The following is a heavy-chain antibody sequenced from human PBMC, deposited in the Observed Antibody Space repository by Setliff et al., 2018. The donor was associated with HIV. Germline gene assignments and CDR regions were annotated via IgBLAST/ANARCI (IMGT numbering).Heavy chain of an antibody. CDR1: GGSFSTYY. CDR3: ARLDIVVVVAAKQGVDV. J-gene: IGHJ6*03. Sequence: PSETLSLTCTVSGGSFSTYYWSWIRQPAGEGPEYIGRVHSTGTTIYNPSLKSRVTMSVDASKNQFSLKLSSVTAADTAVYYCARLDIVVVVAAKQGVDVWGKGTTVTVS. D-gene: IGHD2-15*01. CDR2: VHSTGTT. V-gene: IGHV4-4*07.